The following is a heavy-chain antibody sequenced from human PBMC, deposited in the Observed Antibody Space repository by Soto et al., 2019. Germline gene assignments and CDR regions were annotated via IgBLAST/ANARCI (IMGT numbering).Heavy chain of an antibody. V-gene: IGHV3-30*03. D-gene: IGHD5-18*01. CDR1: GFTFRSYG. J-gene: IGHJ6*02. Sequence: GGSLRLSCAASGFTFRSYGMHWVRQAPGKGLEWVAVISYDGSNKYYADSVKGRFTFSRDNAKNSLYLQMNSLRAEDTAVYYCARRLQLWANYYSYGLDVWGQVTTVTVS. CDR3: ARRLQLWANYYSYGLDV. CDR2: ISYDGSNK.